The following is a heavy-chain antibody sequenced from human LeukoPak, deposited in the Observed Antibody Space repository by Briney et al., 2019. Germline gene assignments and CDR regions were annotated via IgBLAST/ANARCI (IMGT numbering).Heavy chain of an antibody. V-gene: IGHV3-13*01. J-gene: IGHJ6*02. D-gene: IGHD1/OR15-1a*01. CDR3: ASRTSWYYGLDV. CDR1: GFSFRKND. CDR2: IGNAGDT. Sequence: PGGSLGLSCAAPGFSFRKNDMHWVRQRTGKGLEWVSGIGNAGDTNYAGSVKGRFTISREMAKNSLYLQMNSLRAEDAAVYYCASRTSWYYGLDVWGQGTTVIVSS.